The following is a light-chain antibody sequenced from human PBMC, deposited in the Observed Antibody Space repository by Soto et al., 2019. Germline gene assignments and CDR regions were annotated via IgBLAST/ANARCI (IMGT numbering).Light chain of an antibody. CDR1: QGIGNY. V-gene: IGKV1-27*01. CDR3: QKYYTAPET. CDR2: DAS. Sequence: DIQMTQSPSSLSASVGDRVTITCRASQGIGNYLAWYQQKPGKVPKNLIYDASTLQSGVISRFSGSGSGTDFTRTISSLQPEYVATYYCQKYYTAPETFCQGTKVEIK. J-gene: IGKJ1*01.